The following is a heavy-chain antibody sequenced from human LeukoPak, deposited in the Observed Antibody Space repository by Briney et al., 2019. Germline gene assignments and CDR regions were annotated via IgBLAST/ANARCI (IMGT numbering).Heavy chain of an antibody. D-gene: IGHD5-12*01. CDR2: MKSKTDGGTT. J-gene: IGHJ4*02. Sequence: PGGSLRLSCAASGFTFSNAWMSWVRQAPGKGLEGFGRMKSKTDGGTTDYAAPAKGRFTISRDDSKNTLYLQMNSLKNEDTAVYYCTTDRVATRPFDYWGQGTLVTVSS. V-gene: IGHV3-15*01. CDR1: GFTFSNAW. CDR3: TTDRVATRPFDY.